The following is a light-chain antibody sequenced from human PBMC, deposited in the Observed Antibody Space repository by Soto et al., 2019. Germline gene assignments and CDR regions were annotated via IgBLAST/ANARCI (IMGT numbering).Light chain of an antibody. J-gene: IGLJ2*01. Sequence: LTQPHSVSESPGKTVTISCTGSGGSIASNYVQWFQQRPGSAPTTVIYEDDQRPSGVPDRFSGSIDSSSNSASLTISGLKTEDEADYYCQSSDIRNVVFGGGTQLTVL. CDR3: QSSDIRNVV. CDR2: EDD. V-gene: IGLV6-57*02. CDR1: GGSIASNY.